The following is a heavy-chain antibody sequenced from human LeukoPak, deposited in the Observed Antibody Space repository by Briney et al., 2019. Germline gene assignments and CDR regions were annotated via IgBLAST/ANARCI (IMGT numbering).Heavy chain of an antibody. V-gene: IGHV3-64D*06. CDR2: ISSNGGST. J-gene: IGHJ3*02. CDR1: GFTFSSYA. Sequence: PGGSLRLSCSASGFTFSSYAMHWVRQAPGKGLEYVSGISSNGGSTNYADSVKGRFTISRDNSKNTLYLQMSSLRAEDTAVYHCVKTYTSWGDIVSTPNDAFDIWGQGTMVTVSS. CDR3: VKTYTSWGDIVSTPNDAFDI. D-gene: IGHD5/OR15-5a*01.